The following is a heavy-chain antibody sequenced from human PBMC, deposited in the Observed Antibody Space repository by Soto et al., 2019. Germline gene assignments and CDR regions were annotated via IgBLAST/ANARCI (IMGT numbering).Heavy chain of an antibody. CDR2: LHASGRT. V-gene: IGHV4-59*01. Sequence: PSDTLSLTCTVSGGSISSYYWNWIRQTPGKGLEWIGYLHASGRTNYNPSLNSRVTISIDTSKNQFSLRLRSVTAADAAVYYCARDLHYDFGLGFDPWGQGTLVTVSS. J-gene: IGHJ5*02. CDR1: GGSISSYY. D-gene: IGHD3-3*01. CDR3: ARDLHYDFGLGFDP.